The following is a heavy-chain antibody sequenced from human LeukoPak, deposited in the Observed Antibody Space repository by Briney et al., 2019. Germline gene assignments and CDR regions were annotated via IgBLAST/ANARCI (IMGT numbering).Heavy chain of an antibody. D-gene: IGHD6-19*01. CDR3: ARWLYSGGWAIDY. Sequence: GGSLRLSCAASEFTFSSYYMTWVRQAPGKGLEWVGSIRADGSAQFYVDSVRGRFTISRDNAKDSLYLQMNSLRAEDTAVYYCARWLYSGGWAIDYWGQGTMVSVSS. J-gene: IGHJ4*02. CDR1: EFTFSSYY. V-gene: IGHV3-7*01. CDR2: IRADGSAQ.